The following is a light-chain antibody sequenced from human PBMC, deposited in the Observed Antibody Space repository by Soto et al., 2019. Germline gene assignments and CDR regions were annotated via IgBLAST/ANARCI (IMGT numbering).Light chain of an antibody. J-gene: IGKJ3*01. V-gene: IGKV1-27*01. CDR2: AAS. CDR1: QGISNY. CDR3: QKHHCHPFT. Sequence: DIQMTQSPSSLSASVGDRVTITCRASQGISNYLAWYQQKPRKVPKLLIYAASTLQLGVPSRFSGSGSGTDFTLTISSLQPEAVETYYCQKHHCHPFTFGPGTKVDIK.